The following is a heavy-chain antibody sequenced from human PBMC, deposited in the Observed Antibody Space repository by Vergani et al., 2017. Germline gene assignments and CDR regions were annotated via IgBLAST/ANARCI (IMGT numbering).Heavy chain of an antibody. V-gene: IGHV3-23*01. Sequence: EVQLLESGGSLKQPGGSVRLSCAASGFTFSTYAMHWVRQAPGKGLEWVSALTGGGGSTYYADSVKGRFTISRDNSKNTLYLQMNSLRAEDTAVYYCANHPGNYYYYMDVWGKGTTVTVSS. CDR1: GFTFSTYA. J-gene: IGHJ6*03. CDR3: ANHPGNYYYYMDV. CDR2: LTGGGGST.